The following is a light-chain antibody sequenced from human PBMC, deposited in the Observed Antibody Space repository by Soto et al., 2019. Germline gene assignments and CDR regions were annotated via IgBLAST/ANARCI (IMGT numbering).Light chain of an antibody. Sequence: IVLTRSPGTLYLSRGEGATLSCRASQSVSSNYLAWYQQKPGQAPRLLIYGSSNRATGIPDRFIGSGFGTDFTLTIDRLEPEDFAVYYCHQYGRSLSTFGQGTKVDIK. J-gene: IGKJ1*01. CDR2: GSS. CDR1: QSVSSNY. CDR3: HQYGRSLST. V-gene: IGKV3-20*01.